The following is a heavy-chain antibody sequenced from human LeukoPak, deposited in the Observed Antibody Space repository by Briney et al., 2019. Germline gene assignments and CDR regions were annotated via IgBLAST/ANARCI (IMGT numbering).Heavy chain of an antibody. D-gene: IGHD2-15*01. CDR3: ARVGPRYCSGGSCYSHYYYGMDV. CDR1: GFTFSSYE. V-gene: IGHV3-48*03. Sequence: TGGSRRLSCAASGFTFSSYEMNWVRKAPGKGLEWVSYISSSGSTIYYAASVKGRFTISRDNAKTSLYLQMNSLRAEDTAVYYCARVGPRYCSGGSCYSHYYYGMDVWGKGTTVTVSS. J-gene: IGHJ6*04. CDR2: ISSSGSTI.